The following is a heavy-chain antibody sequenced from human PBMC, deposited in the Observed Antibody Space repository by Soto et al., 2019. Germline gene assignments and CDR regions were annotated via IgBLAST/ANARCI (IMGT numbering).Heavy chain of an antibody. J-gene: IGHJ5*02. D-gene: IGHD2-21*01. CDR3: AHFSDLEWFDP. Sequence: QVQLQESGPGLVRPSETLSLTCTVSGGSISRYFWSWIRQSPGKGLEWIGYIFYTGSTTYNPSLKSRVTISIDASKNQFSLTRRSLAAADTAVYYCAHFSDLEWFDPWGQGKLVTVSS. CDR1: GGSISRYF. V-gene: IGHV4-59*01. CDR2: IFYTGST.